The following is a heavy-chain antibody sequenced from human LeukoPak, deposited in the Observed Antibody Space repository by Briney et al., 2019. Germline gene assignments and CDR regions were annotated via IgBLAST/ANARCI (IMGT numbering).Heavy chain of an antibody. V-gene: IGHV3-21*01. CDR2: ISSSSSYI. J-gene: IGHJ3*02. Sequence: GGSLRLSCAASGFTFSSYSMNWVRQAPGKGLEWVSSISSSSSYIYYADSVKGRFTISRDNAKNSLYLQMNSLRAEDTAVYYCAKDLKDYGGNLVSAFDIWGQGTMVTVSS. D-gene: IGHD4-23*01. CDR1: GFTFSSYS. CDR3: AKDLKDYGGNLVSAFDI.